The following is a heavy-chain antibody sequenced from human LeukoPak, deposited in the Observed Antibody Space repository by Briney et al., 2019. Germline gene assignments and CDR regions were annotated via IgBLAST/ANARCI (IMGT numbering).Heavy chain of an antibody. D-gene: IGHD2-21*02. J-gene: IGHJ3*02. CDR1: GYTFTGYY. CDR3: AREEVVVTAMSAFDI. V-gene: IGHV1-2*02. Sequence: GASVKVSCKASGYTFTGYYMHWVRQAPGQGLEWMGWIDPNSGGTNYTKKFQVRVTMTRDTSISTAYMELSRLRSDDTAVYYCAREEVVVTAMSAFDIWGQGPMVTISS. CDR2: IDPNSGGT.